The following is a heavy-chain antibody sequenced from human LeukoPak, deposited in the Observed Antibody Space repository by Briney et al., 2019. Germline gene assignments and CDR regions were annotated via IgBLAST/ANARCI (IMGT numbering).Heavy chain of an antibody. Sequence: ASVKVSCKASGYTFTSYYMHWVRQAPGQGLEWMGIINPSGGSTSYAQKFQGRVTMTRDTSISTAYMELSRLRSDDTAVYYCASAEYFGELESFWGQGTMVTVSS. CDR2: INPSGGST. CDR3: ASAEYFGELESF. CDR1: GYTFTSYY. J-gene: IGHJ3*01. D-gene: IGHD3-3*01. V-gene: IGHV1-46*01.